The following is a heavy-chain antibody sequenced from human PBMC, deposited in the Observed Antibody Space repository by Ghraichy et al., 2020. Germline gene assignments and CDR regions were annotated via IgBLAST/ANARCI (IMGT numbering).Heavy chain of an antibody. V-gene: IGHV1-3*01. CDR3: ARVLGSVTGTAEDY. D-gene: IGHD1-7*01. J-gene: IGHJ4*02. CDR1: GYTFTTYA. Sequence: GESLNISCKASGYTFTTYAMHWVRQAPGHRLEWMGWINVANGNTKYSQKFQGRVTLTSDTSVSTAYMDLTSLRFEDTAVYYCARVLGSVTGTAEDYWGQGTLVTVSS. CDR2: INVANGNT.